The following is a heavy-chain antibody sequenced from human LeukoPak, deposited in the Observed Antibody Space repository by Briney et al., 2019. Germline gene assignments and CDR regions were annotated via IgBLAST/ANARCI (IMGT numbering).Heavy chain of an antibody. CDR3: ARDPPDY. V-gene: IGHV3-74*01. J-gene: IGHJ4*02. CDR2: VNRDGSTT. CDR1: GFTFSTYW. Sequence: GGSLRLSCAASGFTFSTYWMHWVRQAPGKGLVWVSCVNRDGSTTRHADSVKGRFTISRDNAKNTLFLQMNSLRAEDTAVYYCARDPPDYWGQGTLVTVSS.